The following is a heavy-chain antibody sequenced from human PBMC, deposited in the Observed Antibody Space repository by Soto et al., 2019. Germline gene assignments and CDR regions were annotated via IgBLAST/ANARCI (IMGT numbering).Heavy chain of an antibody. D-gene: IGHD5-18*01. J-gene: IGHJ4*02. CDR2: INHSGST. CDR3: ARGPRGHSYGSYYFDY. V-gene: IGHV4-34*01. CDR1: GGSFSGYY. Sequence: PSETLSLTCAVYGGSFSGYYWSWIRQPPGKGLEWIGEINHSGSTNYNPSLKSRVTISVDTSKNQFSLKLSSVTAADTAVYYCARGPRGHSYGSYYFDYWGQGTLVTVSS.